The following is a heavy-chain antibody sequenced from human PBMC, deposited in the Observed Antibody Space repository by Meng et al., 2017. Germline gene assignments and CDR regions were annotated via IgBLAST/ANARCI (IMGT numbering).Heavy chain of an antibody. CDR1: GESFSGYY. V-gene: IGHV4-34*01. Sequence: GSLRLSCAVYGESFSGYYWSWIRQPPGKGLEWIGEINHSGSTNYNPSLKSRVTISVDTSKNQFSLKLSSVTAADTAVYYCARKGYSGYDFPTDYWGQGTLVTVSS. D-gene: IGHD5-12*01. CDR2: INHSGST. J-gene: IGHJ4*02. CDR3: ARKGYSGYDFPTDY.